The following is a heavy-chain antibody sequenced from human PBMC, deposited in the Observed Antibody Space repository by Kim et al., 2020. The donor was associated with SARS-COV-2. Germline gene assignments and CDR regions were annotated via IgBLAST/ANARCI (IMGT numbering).Heavy chain of an antibody. CDR2: IDPSDSCT. Sequence: GESLKISCKGSGYSFTSYWISWVRQMPGKGLEWMGRIDPSDSCTNYSPSFQGHVTISADKSISTAYLQWSSLKASDTAMYYCARGEYSSSPERRFDPWGQGTLVTVSS. J-gene: IGHJ5*02. D-gene: IGHD6-6*01. CDR3: ARGEYSSSPERRFDP. CDR1: GYSFTSYW. V-gene: IGHV5-10-1*01.